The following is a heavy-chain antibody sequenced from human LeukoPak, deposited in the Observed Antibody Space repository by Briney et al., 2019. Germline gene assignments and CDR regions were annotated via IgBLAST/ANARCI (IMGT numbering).Heavy chain of an antibody. CDR2: FDPEDGET. CDR3: ATDGIAVAGGEYYFDY. D-gene: IGHD6-19*01. V-gene: IGHV1-24*01. Sequence: ASVKVSCKVSGYTLTELSMHWVRQAPGKGLEWMGGFDPEDGETIYAQKFQGRVTMTEDTSTDTAYMELSSLRSEDTAVYYYATDGIAVAGGEYYFDYWGQGTLVTVSS. J-gene: IGHJ4*02. CDR1: GYTLTELS.